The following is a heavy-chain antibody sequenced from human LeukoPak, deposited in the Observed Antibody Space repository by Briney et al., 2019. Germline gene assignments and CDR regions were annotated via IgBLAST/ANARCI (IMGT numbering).Heavy chain of an antibody. J-gene: IGHJ5*02. D-gene: IGHD2-15*01. CDR2: SNPNSGGT. CDR3: ARDNYCSGGSCDWFDP. V-gene: IGHV1-2*02. Sequence: ASVKVSCKASGYTFTGYYMHWVRQAPGQGLEWMGWSNPNSGGTNYAQKFQGRVTMTRDTSISTAYMELSRLRSDDTAVYYCARDNYCSGGSCDWFDPWGQGTLVTVSS. CDR1: GYTFTGYY.